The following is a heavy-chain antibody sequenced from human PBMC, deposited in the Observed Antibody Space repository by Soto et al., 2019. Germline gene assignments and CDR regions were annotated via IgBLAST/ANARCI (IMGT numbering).Heavy chain of an antibody. J-gene: IGHJ4*02. Sequence: AGGSLRLSCAASGFIFSNYWMSWVRQGPGKGLEWVANIKQDGSETYYVDSVKGRFTISRDNVKNSLYLQMNSLRADDTAIYYCXGENVAVPTHYRGPGPLLTVSS. V-gene: IGHV3-7*01. CDR3: XGENVAVPTHY. CDR1: GFIFSNYW. CDR2: IKQDGSET. D-gene: IGHD6-19*01.